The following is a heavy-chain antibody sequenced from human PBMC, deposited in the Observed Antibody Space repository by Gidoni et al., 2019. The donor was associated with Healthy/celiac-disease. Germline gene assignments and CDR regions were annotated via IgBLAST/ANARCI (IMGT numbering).Heavy chain of an antibody. CDR1: GGSISSSSYY. J-gene: IGHJ3*02. Sequence: QLQLQESGPGLVKPSETLSLTCTVPGGSISSSSYYWGWIRQPPGKGLEWIGSIYYSGSTYYNPSLKSRVTISVDTSKNQFSLKLSSVTAADTAVYYCARQPRSPRGPRDAFDIWGQGTMVTVSS. V-gene: IGHV4-39*01. CDR3: ARQPRSPRGPRDAFDI. CDR2: IYYSGST. D-gene: IGHD6-25*01.